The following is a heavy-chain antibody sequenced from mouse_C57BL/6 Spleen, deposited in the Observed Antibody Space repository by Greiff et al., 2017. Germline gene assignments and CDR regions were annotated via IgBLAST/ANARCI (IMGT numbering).Heavy chain of an antibody. CDR2: ISPRSGNT. D-gene: IGHD1-1*01. Sequence: QVQLQQSGAELARPGASVKLSCKASGYTFTSYGISWVKQRTGQGLEWIGEISPRSGNTYYNEKFKGKATLTADKSSSTAYMELRSLTSEDSAVYFCVYGSSGAWFAYWGQGTLVTVSA. V-gene: IGHV1-81*01. CDR3: VYGSSGAWFAY. J-gene: IGHJ3*01. CDR1: GYTFTSYG.